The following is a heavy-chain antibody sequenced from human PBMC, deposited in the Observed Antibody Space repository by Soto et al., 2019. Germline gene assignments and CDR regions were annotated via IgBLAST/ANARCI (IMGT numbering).Heavy chain of an antibody. CDR1: GFTFSSYA. Sequence: GGSLRLSCAASGFTFSSYAMHWVRQAPGKGLEWVAVISYDGSNKYYADSVKGRFTISRDNSKNTLYLQMNSLRAEDTAVYYCARTLNALYCSSTSCYRDAFDIWGQETMVTVS. CDR2: ISYDGSNK. V-gene: IGHV3-30-3*01. D-gene: IGHD2-2*01. J-gene: IGHJ3*02. CDR3: ARTLNALYCSSTSCYRDAFDI.